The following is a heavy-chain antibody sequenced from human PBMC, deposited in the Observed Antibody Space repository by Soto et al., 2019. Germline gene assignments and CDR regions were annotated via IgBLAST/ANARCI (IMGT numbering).Heavy chain of an antibody. D-gene: IGHD6-13*01. V-gene: IGHV4-30-2*01. CDR2: IYHSGST. Sequence: PSETLSLACAVSGCSIRSGGCSWSWIRQPPGKGLEWIGYIYHSGSTYYNPSLKSRVTISVDRSRNQFSLKLSSVTAADTAVYYCASSHAGAHITAAVHWGQGTLVTVS. J-gene: IGHJ4*02. CDR3: ASSHAGAHITAAVH. CDR1: GCSIRSGGCS.